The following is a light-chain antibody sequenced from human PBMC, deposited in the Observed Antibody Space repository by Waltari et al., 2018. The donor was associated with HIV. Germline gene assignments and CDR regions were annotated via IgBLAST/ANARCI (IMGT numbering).Light chain of an antibody. CDR2: KNF. J-gene: IGLJ1*01. CDR1: SSNIENDN. V-gene: IGLV1-47*01. CDR3: VGWDSSLSAYV. Sequence: QSFLPQPPSASGTPGQTVTIPCSGSSSNIENDNVYWYQQLPGMTPKLLIYKNFLRPSGVPDRFAASKSGTSASLTISGLRSADEADYYCVGWDSSLSAYVFGAGTKVAVL.